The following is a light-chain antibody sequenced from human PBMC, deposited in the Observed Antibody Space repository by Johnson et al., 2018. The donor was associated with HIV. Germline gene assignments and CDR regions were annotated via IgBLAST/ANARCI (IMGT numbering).Light chain of an antibody. CDR3: GTWDTSLLFGF. CDR1: SSNSGNNY. CDR2: ENY. Sequence: QSVLTQPPSVSAAPGQKVTISCSGSSSNSGNNYVSWYQQLPGTAPKLLIYENYKRPSGIPDRFSGSKSGTSAPLGLTGLQPGDAADYYCGTWDTSLLFGFFGTGTKVTVL. V-gene: IGLV1-51*02. J-gene: IGLJ1*01.